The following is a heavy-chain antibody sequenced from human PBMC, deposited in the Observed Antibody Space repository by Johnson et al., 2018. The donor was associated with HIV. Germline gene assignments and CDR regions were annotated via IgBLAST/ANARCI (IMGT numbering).Heavy chain of an antibody. CDR2: ISYDGSNK. CDR3: AKELALYSSGYGGDAFDI. CDR1: GFTFSDYY. D-gene: IGHD6-19*01. V-gene: IGHV3-30*18. Sequence: QVQLVESGGGLVKPGGSLRLSCAASGFTFSDYYMSWIRQAPGKGLEWVAVISYDGSNKYYADSVKGRFTISRDNSKNTLYLQMNSLRAEDTAVYYCAKELALYSSGYGGDAFDIWGQGTMVTVSS. J-gene: IGHJ3*02.